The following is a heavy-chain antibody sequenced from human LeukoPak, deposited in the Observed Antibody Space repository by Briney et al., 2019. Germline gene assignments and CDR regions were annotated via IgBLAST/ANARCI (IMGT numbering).Heavy chain of an antibody. CDR1: GFTFSSYE. J-gene: IGHJ4*02. D-gene: IGHD6-19*01. CDR3: ARVKGSGWYAVDY. V-gene: IGHV3-48*03. Sequence: GGSLRLSCAASGFTFSSYEMNWVRQAPGKGLEWVSYISSSGSTIYYADSVKGRFTISRDNAKNSLYLQMNSLRAEDTAVYYCARVKGSGWYAVDYWGQGSLLTVSS. CDR2: ISSSGSTI.